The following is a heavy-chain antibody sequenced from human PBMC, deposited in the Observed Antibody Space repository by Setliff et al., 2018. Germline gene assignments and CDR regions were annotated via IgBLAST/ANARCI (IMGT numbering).Heavy chain of an antibody. D-gene: IGHD3-10*01. Sequence: SETLSLTCTVSGVSLSGSLRGYAVFWGWIRQSPGKELEWIGSAYYNGDSYYNPSLKSRVTMSVDTSRNQFSLHLISVTAADTAVYYCARHVGTRSRGYNYYYYFMDVWGKGTTVTVSS. CDR1: GVSLSGSLRGYAVF. J-gene: IGHJ6*03. CDR2: AYYNGDS. V-gene: IGHV4-39*01. CDR3: ARHVGTRSRGYNYYYYFMDV.